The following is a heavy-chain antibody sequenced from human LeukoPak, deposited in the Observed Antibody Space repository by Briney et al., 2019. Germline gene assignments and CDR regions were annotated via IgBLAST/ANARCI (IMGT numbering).Heavy chain of an antibody. CDR1: GFTFSSYS. J-gene: IGHJ4*02. CDR2: ISGSAHKI. V-gene: IGHV3-23*01. CDR3: AGRPTGYSSGYIH. Sequence: GGSLRLSCAASGFTFSSYSMNWVRQAPEKGLDWVSVISGSAHKIRYADSVKGRFTISRDNSENIVYLQMNNLRVEDTAVYYCAGRPTGYSSGYIHWGQGTLVTVSS. D-gene: IGHD5-18*01.